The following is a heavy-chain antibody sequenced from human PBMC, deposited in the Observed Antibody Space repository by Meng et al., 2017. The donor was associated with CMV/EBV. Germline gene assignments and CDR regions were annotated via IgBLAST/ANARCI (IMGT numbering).Heavy chain of an antibody. CDR1: GFTFSDHY. CDR2: TRNKANSYTT. CDR3: ARLHDYGDPRGDY. Sequence: GGSLRLSCAASGFTFSDHYMDWVRQAPGKGLEWVGRTRNKANSYTTEYAASVKGRFTISRDDSKNLLYLQMNSLKTEDTAVYYCARLHDYGDPRGDYWGQGTLVTVSS. J-gene: IGHJ4*02. D-gene: IGHD4-17*01. V-gene: IGHV3-72*01.